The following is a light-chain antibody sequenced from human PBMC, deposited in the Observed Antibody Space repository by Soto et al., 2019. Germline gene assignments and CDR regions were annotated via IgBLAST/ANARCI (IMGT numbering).Light chain of an antibody. V-gene: IGKV1-5*03. CDR2: KAS. Sequence: DIHMTHSPSTLSVSLGDRVTITCRASQTISSWLAWYQQKPGKAPNLLIHKASHLESGVPSRFSGSGSGTEFTLTISSLQPGDFATYYCQHYNTYPWTFGQGTKVDIK. J-gene: IGKJ1*01. CDR3: QHYNTYPWT. CDR1: QTISSW.